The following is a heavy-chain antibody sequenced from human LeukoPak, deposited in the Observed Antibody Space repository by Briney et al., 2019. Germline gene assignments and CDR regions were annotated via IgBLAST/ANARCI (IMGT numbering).Heavy chain of an antibody. D-gene: IGHD2-8*01. CDR1: GYTFTSYG. CDR3: ARAQGYCTHGLCYGGSLPPNFDY. J-gene: IGHJ4*02. V-gene: IGHV1-18*01. CDR2: ISAYNGNT. Sequence: ASVKVSCKASGYTFTSYGISWVRQAPGQGLEWMGWISAYNGNTNYAQKLQGRVTMTTDTSTSTAYMELRSLRSDDTAVYYCARAQGYCTHGLCYGGSLPPNFDYWGQGTLVTVSS.